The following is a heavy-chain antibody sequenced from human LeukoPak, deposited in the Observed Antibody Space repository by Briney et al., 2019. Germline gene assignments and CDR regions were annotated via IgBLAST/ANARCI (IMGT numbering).Heavy chain of an antibody. V-gene: IGHV4-61*02. J-gene: IGHJ4*02. CDR3: ARHGLTTFTLWFGELFTPYYFDY. CDR2: IYTSGST. CDR1: GGSISSGSYY. Sequence: SETLSLTCTVSGGSISSGSYYWSWIRQPAGKGLEWIGRIYTSGSTNYNPSLKSRVTISVDTSKNQFSLKLSSVTAADTAVYYCARHGLTTFTLWFGELFTPYYFDYWGQGTLVTVSS. D-gene: IGHD3-10*01.